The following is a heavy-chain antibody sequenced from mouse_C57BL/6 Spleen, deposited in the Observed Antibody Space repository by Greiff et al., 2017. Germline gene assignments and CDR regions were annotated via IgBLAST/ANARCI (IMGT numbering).Heavy chain of an antibody. CDR3: ARETLDY. Sequence: VQVVESGPELVKPGASVKISCKASGYAFSSSWMNWVKQRPGKGLEWIGRIYPGDGDTNYNGKFKGKATLTADKSSSTAYMQLSSLTSEDSAVYFCARETLDYWGQGTTLTVSS. CDR1: GYAFSSSW. V-gene: IGHV1-82*01. J-gene: IGHJ2*01. CDR2: IYPGDGDT.